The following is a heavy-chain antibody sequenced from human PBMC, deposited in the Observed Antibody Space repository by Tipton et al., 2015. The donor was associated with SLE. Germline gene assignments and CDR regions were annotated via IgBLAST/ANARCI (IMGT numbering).Heavy chain of an antibody. V-gene: IGHV4-31*03. CDR2: IFYTGST. Sequence: TLSLTCTVSGDSISSGAYYWSWIRQHPEKGLEWIGYIFYTGSTAYNPSLESRLSISVDTSRNRFSLNLRSVTAADTAIYYCASVDDTVTTHFEHWGQGTLVTVSS. CDR1: GDSISSGAYY. CDR3: ASVDDTVTTHFEH. J-gene: IGHJ4*02. D-gene: IGHD4-17*01.